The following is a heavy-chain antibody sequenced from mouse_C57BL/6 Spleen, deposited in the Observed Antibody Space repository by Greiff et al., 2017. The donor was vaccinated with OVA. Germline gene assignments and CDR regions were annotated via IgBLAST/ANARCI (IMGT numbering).Heavy chain of an antibody. Sequence: QVQLQQPGAELVKPGASVKMSCKASGYTFTSYWITWVKQRPGQGLEWIGDNYPGSGSTNYNEKFKSKATLTVDTSSSTAYMQLSSLTSEDSAVYYCARNPSHYYGSSPFAYWGQGTLVTVSA. CDR3: ARNPSHYYGSSPFAY. CDR2: NYPGSGST. V-gene: IGHV1-55*01. J-gene: IGHJ3*01. D-gene: IGHD1-1*01. CDR1: GYTFTSYW.